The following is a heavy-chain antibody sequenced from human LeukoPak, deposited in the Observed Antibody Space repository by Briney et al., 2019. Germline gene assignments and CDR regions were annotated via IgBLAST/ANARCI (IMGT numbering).Heavy chain of an antibody. CDR2: FDPEDGET. Sequence: ASVKVACKVSGYILTELSMHWVRQAPGKGLEWMGGFDPEDGETIYAQKFQGRVTMTEDTSTDTAYMELSSLRSEDTAVYYCATDPWGSGSYYSFRWGQGTLVTVSS. V-gene: IGHV1-24*01. J-gene: IGHJ4*02. CDR1: GYILTELS. CDR3: ATDPWGSGSYYSFR. D-gene: IGHD3-10*01.